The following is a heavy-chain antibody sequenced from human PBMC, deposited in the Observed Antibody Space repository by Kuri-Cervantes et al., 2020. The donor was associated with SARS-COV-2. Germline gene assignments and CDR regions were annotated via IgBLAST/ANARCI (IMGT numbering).Heavy chain of an antibody. D-gene: IGHD6-13*01. CDR1: GFTFSSYW. J-gene: IGHJ4*02. CDR3: AKSRGIAAQDYFDY. Sequence: GESLKISCAASGFTFSSYWMSWVRQAPGKGLEWVANIKQDGSEKYYVDSVKGRFTISRDNAKNSLYLQMNSLRAEDTAVYYCAKSRGIAAQDYFDYWGQGTLVTVSS. V-gene: IGHV3-7*01. CDR2: IKQDGSEK.